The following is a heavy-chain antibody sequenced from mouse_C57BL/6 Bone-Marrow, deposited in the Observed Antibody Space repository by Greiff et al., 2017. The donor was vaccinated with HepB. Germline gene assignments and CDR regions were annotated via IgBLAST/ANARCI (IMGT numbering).Heavy chain of an antibody. CDR3: ARPYDYDYYAMDY. D-gene: IGHD2-4*01. J-gene: IGHJ4*01. Sequence: VQLQQPGAELVKPGASVKLSCKASGYTFTSYWMQWVKQRPGQGLEWIGEIDPSDSYTNYNQKFKGKATLTVDTSSSTAYMQLSSLTSEDSAVYYCARPYDYDYYAMDYWGQGTSVTVSS. V-gene: IGHV1-50*01. CDR2: IDPSDSYT. CDR1: GYTFTSYW.